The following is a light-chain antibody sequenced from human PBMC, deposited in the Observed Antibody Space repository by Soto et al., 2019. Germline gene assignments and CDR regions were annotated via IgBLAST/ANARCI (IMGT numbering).Light chain of an antibody. CDR1: QSISSN. J-gene: IGKJ1*01. CDR2: GAS. V-gene: IGKV3-15*01. Sequence: EIVLTQSPATLSLSPGERATLSCRASQSISSNYLAWYQQKPGQAPRLPIYGASTRATGIPARFSGSGSGTEFTLTISSLQSEDYAVYYCHQYNNWPPWTFGQGTKVDI. CDR3: HQYNNWPPWT.